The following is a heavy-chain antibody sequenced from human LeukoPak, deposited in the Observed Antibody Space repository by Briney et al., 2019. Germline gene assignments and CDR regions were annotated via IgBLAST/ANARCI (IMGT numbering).Heavy chain of an antibody. CDR1: GGTFSSYA. Sequence: SVKVSFKGSGGTFSSYAISWVRQAPGQGLEWMGRIIPIFGIANYAQKFQGRVTITADKSTSTAYMELSSLRSEDTAVYYCAREREMATISPLVYWGQGTLVTVSS. V-gene: IGHV1-69*04. D-gene: IGHD5-24*01. CDR3: AREREMATISPLVY. J-gene: IGHJ4*02. CDR2: IIPIFGIA.